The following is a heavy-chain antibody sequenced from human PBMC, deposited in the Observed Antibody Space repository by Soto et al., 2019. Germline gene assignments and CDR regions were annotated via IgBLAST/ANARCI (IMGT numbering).Heavy chain of an antibody. Sequence: GGSLRLSCAASGFTFEDYAMHWVRQAPGKGLEWVSGISWNSGSIGYADSVKGRFTISRDSAKNSLYLQMNSLRAEDTALYYCAKDILGSRSSSYDAFDIWGQGTMHTVSS. V-gene: IGHV3-9*01. CDR2: ISWNSGSI. D-gene: IGHD6-13*01. CDR3: AKDILGSRSSSYDAFDI. CDR1: GFTFEDYA. J-gene: IGHJ3*02.